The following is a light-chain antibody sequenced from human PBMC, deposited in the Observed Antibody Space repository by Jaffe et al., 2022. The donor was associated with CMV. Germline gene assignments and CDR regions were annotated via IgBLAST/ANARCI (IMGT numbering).Light chain of an antibody. CDR3: QQYGSSPPTWT. J-gene: IGKJ1*01. V-gene: IGKV3-20*01. CDR2: AAA. CDR1: QSVSSSY. Sequence: EIVLTQSPGTLSLSPGEGATLSCRASQSVSSSYLAWYQQKPGQAPRLLIYAAASRATGIPDRFSGSGSGTDFTLTITRLEPEDFAVYYCQQYGSSPPTWTFGQGTKVEIK.